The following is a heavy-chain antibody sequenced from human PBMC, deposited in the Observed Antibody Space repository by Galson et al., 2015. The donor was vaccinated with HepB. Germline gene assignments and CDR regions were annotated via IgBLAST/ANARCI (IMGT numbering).Heavy chain of an antibody. J-gene: IGHJ3*02. CDR1: GGTFSSYA. V-gene: IGHV1-69*13. D-gene: IGHD1-1*01. Sequence: SVKVSCKASGGTFSSYAISWVRQAPGQGLEWMGGIIPIFGTANYAQKFQGRVTITADESTSTAYMELSSLRSEDTAVYYCARGARATGTTTIPLDAFDIWGQGTMVTVSS. CDR3: ARGARATGTTTIPLDAFDI. CDR2: IIPIFGTA.